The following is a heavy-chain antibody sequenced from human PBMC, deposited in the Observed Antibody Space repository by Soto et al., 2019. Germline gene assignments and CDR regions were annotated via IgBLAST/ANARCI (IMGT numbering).Heavy chain of an antibody. V-gene: IGHV2-5*02. J-gene: IGHJ4*02. D-gene: IGHD3-3*01. CDR2: IYWDDDK. Sequence: QITLNESGPTQVKPRQTLTLTCTFSGFSLTTSGVGVCWIRQCPGKAPELLALIYWDDDKRYSLSLKSRLTITKDASKNQVVLTMADLHPADTATYYCAHRVLRTVFGLVTSTAIYFDFWGQGTPVAVSS. CDR1: GFSLTTSGVG. CDR3: AHRVLRTVFGLVTSTAIYFDF.